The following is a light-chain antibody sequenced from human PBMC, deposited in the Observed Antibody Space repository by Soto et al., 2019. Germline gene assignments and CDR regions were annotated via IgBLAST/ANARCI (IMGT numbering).Light chain of an antibody. Sequence: QSALTQPPSASGSPGQSVTISCTGTSSDVGGSNYVSWYQQHPGKAPKLMIYEVNKRPSGVPDRFSGFKSGNAASLTVSGLQAEDEADYYCSSYVGSNIYVFGTGTKLTVL. CDR2: EVN. V-gene: IGLV2-8*01. J-gene: IGLJ1*01. CDR1: SSDVGGSNY. CDR3: SSYVGSNIYV.